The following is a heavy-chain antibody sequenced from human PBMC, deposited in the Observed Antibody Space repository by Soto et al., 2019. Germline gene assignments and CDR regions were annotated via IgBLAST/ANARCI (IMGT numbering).Heavy chain of an antibody. J-gene: IGHJ3*02. CDR1: GFTFSSYW. D-gene: IGHD6-13*01. Sequence: EVQLVESGGGLVQPAGSLRLSCAASGFTFSSYWMHWVRQAPGKGLVWVSRINSDGSSTSYADSVKGRFTISRDNAKNTLYLQMNSLRAEDTAVYYCARDQGSSSWYENDAFDIWGQGTMVTVSS. CDR3: ARDQGSSSWYENDAFDI. CDR2: INSDGSST. V-gene: IGHV3-74*01.